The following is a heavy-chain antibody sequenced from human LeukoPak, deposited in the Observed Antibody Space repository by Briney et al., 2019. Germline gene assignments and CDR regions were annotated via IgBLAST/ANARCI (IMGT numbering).Heavy chain of an antibody. Sequence: GGSLRLSCAASGFTFSTYSMSWVRQAPGKGLEWISYISRSSRAKYYADSVRGRFTISRDNAKNSLDLQINSLRDEDTAVYYCARDLVVEGGVIHDAFDIWGHGTMVSVSS. CDR1: GFTFSTYS. CDR2: ISRSSRAK. V-gene: IGHV3-48*02. J-gene: IGHJ3*02. CDR3: ARDLVVEGGVIHDAFDI. D-gene: IGHD2-8*02.